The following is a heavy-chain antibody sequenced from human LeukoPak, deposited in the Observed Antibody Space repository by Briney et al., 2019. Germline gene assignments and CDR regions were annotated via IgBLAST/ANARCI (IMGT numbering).Heavy chain of an antibody. J-gene: IGHJ5*02. CDR3: ARLSAKFDP. CDR2: VYYSGSTSGST. Sequence: SETLSLTCTVSGGSISSSGYDWGWIRQPPGKGLEWIGSVYYSGSTSGSTYYNASLKSRVTISVDTSKNQFSLKLSSVTAADTAVYYCARLSAKFDPWGQGTLVTVSS. CDR1: GGSISSSGYD. V-gene: IGHV4-39*01.